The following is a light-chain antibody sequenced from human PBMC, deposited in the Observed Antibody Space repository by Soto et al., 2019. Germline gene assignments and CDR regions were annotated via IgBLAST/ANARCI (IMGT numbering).Light chain of an antibody. Sequence: QSALTQPASVSGSPGQSITISCTGTSSDVGDYNYVSWYQQHPGKAPKLMIYEVSNRPSGFSNRFSGSKSGNTASLTISGLQAEDEAYYYCNSYTSSSTLMVFGGGTKLTVL. V-gene: IGLV2-14*01. CDR3: NSYTSSSTLMV. CDR2: EVS. J-gene: IGLJ2*01. CDR1: SSDVGDYNY.